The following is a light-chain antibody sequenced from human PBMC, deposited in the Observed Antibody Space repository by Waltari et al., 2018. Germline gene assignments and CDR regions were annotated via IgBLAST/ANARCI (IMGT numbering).Light chain of an antibody. CDR1: QSVSSSY. CDR3: QHYVRLPAT. V-gene: IGKV3-20*01. CDR2: GAS. J-gene: IGKJ1*01. Sequence: ETVLTQSPGTLSLSPGERATLSCRASQSVSSSYLAWYQQKPGQAPRLLIYGASSRATGIPDRFSGSGSGTDFTLTISRLEPEDFAVYYCQHYVRLPATFGQGTTVEI.